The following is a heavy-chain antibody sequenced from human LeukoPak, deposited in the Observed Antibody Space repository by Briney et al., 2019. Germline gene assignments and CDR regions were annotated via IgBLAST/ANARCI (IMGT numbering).Heavy chain of an antibody. CDR1: GYTLTELS. J-gene: IGHJ3*02. CDR3: ATASWREGHGGAFDI. D-gene: IGHD6-13*01. CDR2: FDPEDGET. V-gene: IGHV1-24*01. Sequence: ASVKVSCKVSGYTLTELSIHWVRQAPGKGLEWMEGFDPEDGETIYAQKFQGRVTMTEDTSTDTAYMELSSLRSEDTAVYYCATASWREGHGGAFDIWGQGTMVTVSS.